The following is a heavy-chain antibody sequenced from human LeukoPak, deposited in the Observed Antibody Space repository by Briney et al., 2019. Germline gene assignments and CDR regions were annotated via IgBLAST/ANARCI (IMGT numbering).Heavy chain of an antibody. D-gene: IGHD5-24*01. J-gene: IGHJ4*02. CDR3: ARGPSGGGTYNNYFDY. V-gene: IGHV1-8*01. CDR2: MNPNSGNT. Sequence: ASVKGSCKASGYTFTNYDINLVRQATGRGLEWMGWMNPNSGNTGYAQKFQGRVTITSNTSINTAYMALSSLRSEDTEDTAVYYCARGPSGGGTYNNYFDYWGQGTLVTVSS. CDR1: GYTFTNYD.